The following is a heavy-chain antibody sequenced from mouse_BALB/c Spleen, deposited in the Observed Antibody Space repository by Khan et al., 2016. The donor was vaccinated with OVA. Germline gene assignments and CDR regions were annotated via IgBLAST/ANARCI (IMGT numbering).Heavy chain of an antibody. J-gene: IGHJ3*01. CDR3: AREASSWDFSFPY. D-gene: IGHD4-1*01. CDR2: INPYNAGT. V-gene: IGHV1S136*01. CDR1: GYTFTNYV. Sequence: VQLKESGPELVEPGASVKMSCKASGYTFTNYVMHWVKQKPGQGLEWIGYINPYNAGTRYNEKFKGKATLTSDISSTTAYMELSNLTSEDSAVYYCAREASSWDFSFPYWGQGTLVTVSA.